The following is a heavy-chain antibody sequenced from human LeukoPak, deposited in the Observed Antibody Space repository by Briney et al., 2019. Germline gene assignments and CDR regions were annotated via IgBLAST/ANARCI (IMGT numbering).Heavy chain of an antibody. CDR2: INPNSGGT. V-gene: IGHV1-2*02. CDR3: ARVEFIPPLLTGAFDI. J-gene: IGHJ3*02. D-gene: IGHD3-9*01. Sequence: ASVKVSCKASGYTFTGYYMRWVRQAPGQGLEWMGWINPNSGGTNYAQKFQGRVTMTRDTSISTAYMELSRLRSDDTAVYYCARVEFIPPLLTGAFDIWGQGTMVTVSS. CDR1: GYTFTGYY.